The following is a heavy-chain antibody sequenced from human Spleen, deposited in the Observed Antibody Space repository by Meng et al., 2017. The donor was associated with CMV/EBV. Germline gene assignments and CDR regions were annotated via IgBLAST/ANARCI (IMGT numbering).Heavy chain of an antibody. CDR3: ARIRRNFGYTWFDP. V-gene: IGHV2-5*02. J-gene: IGHJ5*02. CDR1: GFSLSTTEVG. D-gene: IGHD3-16*02. CDR2: IYWDDDK. Sequence: QITLKESGPTLVKPTQTLTLTCPFSGFSLSTTEVGVGWIRQSPGGALEWLALIYWDDDKHYTPSRKNRLTITKDTSNNHVVLTMTNMDPVDIATYYCARIRRNFGYTWFDPWGQGTLVTVSS.